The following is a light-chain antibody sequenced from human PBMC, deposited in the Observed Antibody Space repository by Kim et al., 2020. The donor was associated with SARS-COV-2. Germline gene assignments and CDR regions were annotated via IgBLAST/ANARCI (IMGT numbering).Light chain of an antibody. J-gene: IGLJ2*01. CDR1: KLGDKY. CDR3: QAWDSSTVV. Sequence: YELTQPPSVSVSPGQTASITCSGDKLGDKYACWYQQKPGQSPVLVIYQDSKRPSGVPERFSGSNSGNTAALTISGTQAMDEADYYCQAWDSSTVVFGGGTKLTVL. CDR2: QDS. V-gene: IGLV3-1*01.